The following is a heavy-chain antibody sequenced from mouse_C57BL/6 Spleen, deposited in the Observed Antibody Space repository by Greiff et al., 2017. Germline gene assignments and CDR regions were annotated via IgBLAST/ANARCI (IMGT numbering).Heavy chain of an antibody. CDR2: IYPGSGNT. J-gene: IGHJ1*03. Sequence: VQLQESGPELVKPGASVKISCKASGYSFTSYYIHWVKQRPGQGLEWIGWIYPGSGNTKYNEKFKGKATLTADTSSSTAYMQLSSLTSEDSAVYYCARWRDGNWYFDVWGTGTTVTVSS. V-gene: IGHV1-66*01. D-gene: IGHD2-1*01. CDR1: GYSFTSYY. CDR3: ARWRDGNWYFDV.